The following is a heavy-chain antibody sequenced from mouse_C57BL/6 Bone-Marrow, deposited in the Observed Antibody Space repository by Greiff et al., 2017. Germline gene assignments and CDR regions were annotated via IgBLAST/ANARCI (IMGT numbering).Heavy chain of an antibody. D-gene: IGHD3-2*01. CDR2: IYPRSGNT. CDR1: GYTFTSYG. J-gene: IGHJ2*01. CDR3: ARDRVYYFDY. Sequence: VHLVESGAELARPGASVKLSCKASGYTFTSYGISWVKQRTGQGLEWIGEIYPRSGNTYYNEKFKGKATLTADKSSSTAYMALRSLTSEDSAVYFCARDRVYYFDYWGQGTTLTVSS. V-gene: IGHV1-81*01.